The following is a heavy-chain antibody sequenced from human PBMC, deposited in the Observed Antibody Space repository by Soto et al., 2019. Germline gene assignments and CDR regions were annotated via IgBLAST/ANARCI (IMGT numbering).Heavy chain of an antibody. CDR3: ARDYGSGSDYFDY. Sequence: SETLSLTCTVSRGSVSSATYYWNWIRQPPGKPLEWIGYIYYSGSTNYNPSLKSRVTISLDTSKNQFSLQLSSVTPEDTAVYYCARDYGSGSDYFDYWGQGTLVTVSS. V-gene: IGHV4-61*01. D-gene: IGHD5-12*01. CDR2: IYYSGST. J-gene: IGHJ4*02. CDR1: RGSVSSATYY.